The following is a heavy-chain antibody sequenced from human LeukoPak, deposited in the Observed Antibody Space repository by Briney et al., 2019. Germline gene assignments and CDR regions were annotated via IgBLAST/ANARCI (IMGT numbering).Heavy chain of an antibody. V-gene: IGHV3-23*01. CDR1: GFTFSSYA. CDR2: ISGSGGST. CDR3: AKSEMRYYDSSGPH. Sequence: GGSLRLSCAASGFTFSSYAMSWVRQAPGKGLEWVSAISGSGGSTYYADSVKGRFTISRDNSKNTPYLQMNSLRAEDTAVYYCAKSEMRYYDSSGPHWGQGTLVTVSS. D-gene: IGHD3-22*01. J-gene: IGHJ4*02.